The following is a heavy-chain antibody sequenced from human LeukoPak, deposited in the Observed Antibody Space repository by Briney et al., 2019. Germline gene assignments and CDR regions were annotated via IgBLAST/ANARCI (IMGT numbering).Heavy chain of an antibody. D-gene: IGHD2-21*02. Sequence: AASVKVSCKASGYTFTSYGISWVRQAPGQGLEWMGWISAYNGNTNYAQKLQGRVTMTTDTSTSTAYMELRSLRSDDTAVYYCARDRVVVVTADRKFDYWGQGTLVTVPS. CDR2: ISAYNGNT. J-gene: IGHJ4*02. CDR3: ARDRVVVVTADRKFDY. V-gene: IGHV1-18*01. CDR1: GYTFTSYG.